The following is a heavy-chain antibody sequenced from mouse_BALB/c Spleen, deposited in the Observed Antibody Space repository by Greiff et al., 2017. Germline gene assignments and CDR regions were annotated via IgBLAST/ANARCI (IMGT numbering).Heavy chain of an antibody. CDR1: GFNIKDTY. D-gene: IGHD2-4*01. V-gene: IGHV14-3*02. CDR2: IDPANGNT. J-gene: IGHJ3*01. CDR3: AMITTAY. Sequence: EVKLQESGAELVKPGASVKLSCTASGFNIKDTYMHWVKQRPEQGLEWIGRIDPANGNTKYDPKFQGKATITADTSCNTAYLQLSSLTSEDTAVYYCAMITTAYWGQGTLVTVSA.